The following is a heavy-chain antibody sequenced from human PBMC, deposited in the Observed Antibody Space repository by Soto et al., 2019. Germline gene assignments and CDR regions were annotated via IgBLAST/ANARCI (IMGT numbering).Heavy chain of an antibody. CDR3: AGLDEDNRGYYKIVY. J-gene: IGHJ1*01. V-gene: IGHV4-30-2*01. CDR2: IYHSGST. Sequence: ASETLSLTCAVSGGSISSGGYSWSWIRQPPGKGLEWIGYIYHSGSTYYNPSLKSRVTISVDRSKNQFSLKLSSVTAADTAVYYCAGLDEDNRGYYKIVYWGQGTLVTVS. CDR1: GGSISSGGYS. D-gene: IGHD3-22*01.